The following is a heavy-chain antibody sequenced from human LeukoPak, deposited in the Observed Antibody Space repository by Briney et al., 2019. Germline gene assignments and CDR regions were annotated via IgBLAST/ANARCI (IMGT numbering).Heavy chain of an antibody. CDR1: GYTFTSYA. CDR3: TRRYNYDSSGYYYVRDAFDI. CDR2: INTNTGNP. Sequence: GASVKVSCKASGYTFTSYAMNWVRQAPGQGLEWMGWINTNTGNPTYAQGFTGRFVFSLDTSVSTAYLQISSLKAEDTAVYYCTRRYNYDSSGYYYVRDAFDIWGQGTMVTVSS. D-gene: IGHD3-22*01. J-gene: IGHJ3*02. V-gene: IGHV7-4-1*02.